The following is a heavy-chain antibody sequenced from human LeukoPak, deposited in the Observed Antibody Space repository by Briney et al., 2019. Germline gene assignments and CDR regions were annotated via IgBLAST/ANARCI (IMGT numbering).Heavy chain of an antibody. Sequence: PGGSVRLSCEASGFNFHNFAMHWVRQAPGKGLEWVAVISNDERNKYYTDSVKGRFTISRDNSKSTVYLQMNSLRPEDTAVYYCARPSPPGDGYNPCDYWGPGALVIVSS. CDR1: GFNFHNFA. CDR2: ISNDERNK. CDR3: ARPSPPGDGYNPCDY. D-gene: IGHD5-24*01. V-gene: IGHV3-30*04. J-gene: IGHJ4*02.